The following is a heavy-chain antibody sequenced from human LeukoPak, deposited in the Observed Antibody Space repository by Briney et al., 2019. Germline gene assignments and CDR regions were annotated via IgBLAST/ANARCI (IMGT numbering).Heavy chain of an antibody. CDR2: ISYDGSNK. CDR1: GFTFSSYA. J-gene: IGHJ4*02. D-gene: IGHD6-13*01. Sequence: PGRSLRLSCAASGFTFSSYAMHRVRQAPGKGLEWVAVISYDGSNKYYADSVKGRFTISRDNSKNTLYLQMNSLRAEDTAVYYCAKNTYSSRPEGDYWGQGTLVTVSS. CDR3: AKNTYSSRPEGDY. V-gene: IGHV3-30-3*01.